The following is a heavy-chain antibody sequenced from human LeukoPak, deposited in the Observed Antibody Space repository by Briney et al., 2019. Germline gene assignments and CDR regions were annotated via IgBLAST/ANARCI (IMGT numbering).Heavy chain of an antibody. CDR2: IYYSGST. Sequence: PSGTLSLTCAISGGSISSSNWWTWVRQPPGKGLEWIGYIYYSGSTNYNPSLKSRVTISVDTSKNQFSLKLSSVTAADTAVYYCARVVGFVVGLRAFDIWGQGTMVTVSS. V-gene: IGHV4-4*02. D-gene: IGHD2-21*01. CDR3: ARVVGFVVGLRAFDI. CDR1: GGSISSSNW. J-gene: IGHJ3*02.